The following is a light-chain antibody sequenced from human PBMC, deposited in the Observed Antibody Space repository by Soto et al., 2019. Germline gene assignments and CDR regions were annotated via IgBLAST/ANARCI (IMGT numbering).Light chain of an antibody. CDR2: DVS. J-gene: IGLJ2*01. CDR1: SSDVGGYNY. CDR3: CSYAGSYTYVV. V-gene: IGLV2-11*01. Sequence: QSALTQPRSVSGSPGQSVTISCTGTSSDVGGYNYVSWYQQNPGKAPKLMIYDVSKRPSGVPDRFSGSKSGNTASLTISGFQAEDEADYYCCSYAGSYTYVVCGGGTKLTVL.